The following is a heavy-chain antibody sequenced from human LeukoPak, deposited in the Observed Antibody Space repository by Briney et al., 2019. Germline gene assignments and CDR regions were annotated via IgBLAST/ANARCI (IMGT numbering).Heavy chain of an antibody. D-gene: IGHD7-27*01. J-gene: IGHJ5*02. V-gene: IGHV4-59*02. CDR1: GASVTDYY. CDR3: TRGHWGLQS. CDR2: IHHSGNS. Sequence: SETLSLTCTVSGASVTDYYWSWIRQSPGKGLEWISYIHHSGNSDYNPSLRSRVTTSLDTSKNQFSLNLISVTAADTAVYYCTRGHWGLQSWSQGTLVTVAS.